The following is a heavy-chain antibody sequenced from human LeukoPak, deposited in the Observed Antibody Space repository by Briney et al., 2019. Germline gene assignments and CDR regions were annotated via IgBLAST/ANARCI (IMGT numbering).Heavy chain of an antibody. J-gene: IGHJ5*02. V-gene: IGHV2-5*01. CDR3: ARSYSDYDYFNNWFDP. CDR2: IYWNGDK. Sequence: ESGPTLVKPTQTLTLTCTFSGFSLSTSGVGVGWIRQPPGKALEWLALIYWNGDKRYSPSLKSRLTISKDTSKNQVVLTMTNMDPVDTATYYCARSYSDYDYFNNWFDPWGQGTLVTVSS. CDR1: GFSLSTSGVG. D-gene: IGHD5-12*01.